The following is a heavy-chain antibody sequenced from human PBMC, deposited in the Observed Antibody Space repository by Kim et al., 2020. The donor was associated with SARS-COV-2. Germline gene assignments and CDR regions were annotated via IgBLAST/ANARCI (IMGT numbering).Heavy chain of an antibody. CDR2: PDGSEK. Sequence: PDGSEKFYVDSVRGRFIISRDNAKNSLYLQMNSLRVEDTALYYCARGGDFWGQGTLVTVSS. CDR3: ARGGDF. V-gene: IGHV3-7*04. J-gene: IGHJ4*02.